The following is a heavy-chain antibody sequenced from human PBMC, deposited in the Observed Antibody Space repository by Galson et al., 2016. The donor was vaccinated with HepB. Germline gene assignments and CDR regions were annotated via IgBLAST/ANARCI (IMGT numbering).Heavy chain of an antibody. CDR3: TRAPSGWYPFDY. D-gene: IGHD6-19*01. J-gene: IGHJ4*02. Sequence: SLRLSCAASGFTFSGSAMHWVRQASGKGLEWVGRVRSKGNSYATGYAASVKGRFTISRDDSKNTAYLQMNSLKTEDTAVYYCTRAPSGWYPFDYWGQGTLVTVSS. CDR1: GFTFSGSA. V-gene: IGHV3-73*01. CDR2: VRSKGNSYAT.